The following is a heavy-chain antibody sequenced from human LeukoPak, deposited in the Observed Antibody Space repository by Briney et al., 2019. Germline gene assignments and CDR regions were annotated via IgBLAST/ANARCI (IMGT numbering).Heavy chain of an antibody. J-gene: IGHJ4*02. CDR3: ARGRITIFGVVIPYFDY. CDR1: GYSFTSYW. V-gene: IGHV5-51*01. Sequence: GESLKISCKGSGYSFTSYWIGWVRQMPGKGLEWMGIIYPGDSDTRYSPSFQGQVTISVDKSIRNAYLQWSSLKASDTAMYYCARGRITIFGVVIPYFDYWGQGTLVTVSS. CDR2: IYPGDSDT. D-gene: IGHD3-3*01.